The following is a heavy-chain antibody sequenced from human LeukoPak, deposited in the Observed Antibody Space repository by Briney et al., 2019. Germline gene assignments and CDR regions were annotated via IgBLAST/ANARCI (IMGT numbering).Heavy chain of an antibody. J-gene: IGHJ4*02. CDR3: AKMVREFYTISYYFDY. D-gene: IGHD2-8*01. Sequence: GGSLRLSCAASGFTFSGYAVNWVRQAPGKGLEWVSGISGSGAGTYYADSVKGRFTISRDNSKNTLYLQMNSLRADDTAVYYCAKMVREFYTISYYFDYWGQGTLVTVSS. V-gene: IGHV3-23*01. CDR2: ISGSGAGT. CDR1: GFTFSGYA.